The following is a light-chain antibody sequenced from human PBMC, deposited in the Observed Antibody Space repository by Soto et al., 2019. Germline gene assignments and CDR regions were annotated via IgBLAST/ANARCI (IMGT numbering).Light chain of an antibody. CDR2: EVS. Sequence: QSVLTQPPSASGSPGQSVTISCTGTSSDVGGYHYVSWYQQHPGKAPKLMIYEVSDRPSGVSNRFSGSKSGTTASLTISGLQAEDEADYYCSSYTSSSTRVFGGGTKLTVL. CDR3: SSYTSSSTRV. CDR1: SSDVGGYHY. J-gene: IGLJ2*01. V-gene: IGLV2-14*01.